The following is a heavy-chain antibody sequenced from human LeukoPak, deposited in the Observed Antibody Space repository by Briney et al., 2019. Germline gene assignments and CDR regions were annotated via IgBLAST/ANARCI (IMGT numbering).Heavy chain of an antibody. J-gene: IGHJ6*03. V-gene: IGHV4-39*01. CDR2: IYYSGST. Sequence: KASETLSLTCTVSGGSISSSSYYWGWIRQPPGKGLEWIGSIYYSGSTYYNPSLKSRVTISVDTSKNQFSLKLSSVTAADTAVYYCARKPHCSSTSCYTAYYYYYYMDVWGKGTTVTVSS. CDR3: ARKPHCSSTSCYTAYYYYYYMDV. D-gene: IGHD2-2*02. CDR1: GGSISSSSYY.